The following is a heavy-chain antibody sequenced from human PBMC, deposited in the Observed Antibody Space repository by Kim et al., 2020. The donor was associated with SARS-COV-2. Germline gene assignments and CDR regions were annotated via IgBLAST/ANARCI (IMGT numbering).Heavy chain of an antibody. CDR1: GGSVSSGSYY. Sequence: SETLSLTCTVSGGSVSSGSYYWSWIRQPPGKGLEWIGYIYYSGSTNNNPSLKSRVTISVDTSKNQFSLKLSSVTAADTAVYYCAREVFGRYSSSWSTRGWFDPWGQGTLVTVSS. CDR3: AREVFGRYSSSWSTRGWFDP. CDR2: IYYSGST. J-gene: IGHJ5*02. V-gene: IGHV4-61*01. D-gene: IGHD6-13*01.